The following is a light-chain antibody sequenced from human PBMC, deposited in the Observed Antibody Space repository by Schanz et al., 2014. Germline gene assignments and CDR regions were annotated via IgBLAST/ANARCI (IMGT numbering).Light chain of an antibody. CDR2: AVS. CDR3: SSYTSSRTLA. J-gene: IGLJ3*02. CDR1: SSDVGGYNS. V-gene: IGLV2-14*03. Sequence: QSALTQPASVSGSPGQSITISCTGTSSDVGGYNSVSWYQQHPGKAPKLMIYAVSNRPSGVPDRFSGSKSGNTASLTISGLQAEDEADYYCSSYTSSRTLAFGGGTKLTVL.